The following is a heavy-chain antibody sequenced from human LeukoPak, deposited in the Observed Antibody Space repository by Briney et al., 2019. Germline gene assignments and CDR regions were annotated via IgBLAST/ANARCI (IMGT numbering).Heavy chain of an antibody. Sequence: GGSLRLSCAASGFTFSSYNMNWVRQAPGKGLEWVSSITSSSNYIYYADSVKGRFTISRDNAKNSLYLQMSSLRVEDTAVYYCARDSISGSSSDFWGQGTLVTVS. D-gene: IGHD1-26*01. CDR2: ITSSSNYI. CDR1: GFTFSSYN. CDR3: ARDSISGSSSDF. J-gene: IGHJ4*02. V-gene: IGHV3-21*01.